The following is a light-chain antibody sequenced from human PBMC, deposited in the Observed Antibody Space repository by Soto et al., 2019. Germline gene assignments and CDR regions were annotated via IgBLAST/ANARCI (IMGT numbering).Light chain of an antibody. CDR3: QSYDSSNPVV. CDR2: EDN. Sequence: NFMLTQPHSVSESPGKTVTISCTRSSGSIASNYVQWYQQRPGSAPTTVIYEDNQRPSGVPDRFSGSIDSSSNSASLTISGLETEDEADYYCQSYDSSNPVVFGRGTKLTVL. CDR1: SGSIASNY. J-gene: IGLJ2*01. V-gene: IGLV6-57*04.